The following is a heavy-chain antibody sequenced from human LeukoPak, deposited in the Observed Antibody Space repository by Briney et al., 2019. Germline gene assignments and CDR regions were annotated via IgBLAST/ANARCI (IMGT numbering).Heavy chain of an antibody. Sequence: ASVKVSCKASGYTFTGYYMHWVRQAPGQGLEWMGWINPNSGGTNYAQKFQGRVTMTRDTSISTAYMELSRLRSDDTAVYYRARSREDTAMVTVYYWGQGTLVTVSS. CDR2: INPNSGGT. CDR1: GYTFTGYY. D-gene: IGHD5-18*01. V-gene: IGHV1-2*02. CDR3: ARSREDTAMVTVYY. J-gene: IGHJ4*02.